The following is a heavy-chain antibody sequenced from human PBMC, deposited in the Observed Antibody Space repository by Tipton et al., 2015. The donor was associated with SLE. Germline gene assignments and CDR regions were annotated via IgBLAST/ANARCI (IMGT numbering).Heavy chain of an antibody. Sequence: TLSLTCTVSDGSISGYYWSWIRQPPGKGLEWIGYIYYSGSTNYNPSLKGRVTISVDTSKNQFSLRLTSVTAADTAFYYCASLRFYGDYDLGRWGQGALVTVSS. D-gene: IGHD4-17*01. CDR1: DGSISGYY. CDR3: ASLRFYGDYDLGR. CDR2: IYYSGST. J-gene: IGHJ4*02. V-gene: IGHV4-59*01.